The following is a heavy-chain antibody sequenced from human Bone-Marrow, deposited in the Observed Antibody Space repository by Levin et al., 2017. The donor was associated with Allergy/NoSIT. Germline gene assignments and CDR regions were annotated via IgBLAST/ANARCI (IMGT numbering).Heavy chain of an antibody. Sequence: ESLKISCAVSGYSISSGYYWGWIRQPPGKGLEWIGSIYHSGSTYYNPSLKSRVTISVDTSKNQFSLKLSSVTAADTAVYYCARVALDADVDYWGQGTLVTVSS. CDR3: ARVALDADVDY. V-gene: IGHV4-38-2*01. J-gene: IGHJ4*02. CDR1: GYSISSGYY. CDR2: IYHSGST. D-gene: IGHD3/OR15-3a*01.